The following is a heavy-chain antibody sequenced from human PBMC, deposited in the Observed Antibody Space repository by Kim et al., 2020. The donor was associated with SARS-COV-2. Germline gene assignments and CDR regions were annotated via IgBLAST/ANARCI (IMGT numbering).Heavy chain of an antibody. V-gene: IGHV3-74*01. D-gene: IGHD5-18*01. Sequence: TNYAGPGKGRFTISRDNAKNTLFLQMNSLRAGDTAVYYCARENGYSSDYGGQGTLVTVSS. J-gene: IGHJ4*02. CDR3: ARENGYSSDY. CDR2: T.